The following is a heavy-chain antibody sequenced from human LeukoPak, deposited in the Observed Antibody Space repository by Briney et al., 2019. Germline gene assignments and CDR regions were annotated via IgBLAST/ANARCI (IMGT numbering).Heavy chain of an antibody. V-gene: IGHV4-30-4*08. J-gene: IGHJ4*02. Sequence: SQTLSLTCTASGCSISSGDYYWSWIRQPPGKGPEWIGYIYYSGSTYYNPSLKSRVTISVDTSKNQFSLKLSSVTAADTAVYYCARAPYGDSARFDYWGQGTLVTVSS. D-gene: IGHD4-17*01. CDR3: ARAPYGDSARFDY. CDR2: IYYSGST. CDR1: GCSISSGDYY.